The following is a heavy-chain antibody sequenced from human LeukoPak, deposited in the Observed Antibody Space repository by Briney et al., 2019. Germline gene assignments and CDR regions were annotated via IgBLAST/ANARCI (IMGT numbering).Heavy chain of an antibody. CDR2: INPNSGGT. D-gene: IGHD2-2*02. CDR3: ARDPAGIPAAIGGWFDP. Sequence: ASVKVSCKASGYTFTDYSVHWVRQAPGQGLEWMGWINPNSGGTKYAQKFQGRVTMTRDTSISTGYMEVSRLTSDDTAVYYCARDPAGIPAAIGGWFDPWGPGTLVTVSS. CDR1: GYTFTDYS. J-gene: IGHJ5*02. V-gene: IGHV1-2*02.